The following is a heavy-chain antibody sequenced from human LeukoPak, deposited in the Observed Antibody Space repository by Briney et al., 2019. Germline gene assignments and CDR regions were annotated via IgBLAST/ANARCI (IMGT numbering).Heavy chain of an antibody. V-gene: IGHV1-8*01. CDR3: VRAAQEGRDTLTGIQTGNWFDP. Sequence: ASVKVSCKASGYTFTNYDINWVRQATGQGPEWMGWMNPNSGNTGYAQNFQGRIDLTRNTSISTAYMELGSLTSDDTAIYYCVRAAQEGRDTLTGIQTGNWFDPWGQGTLVTVSS. CDR2: MNPNSGNT. CDR1: GYTFTNYD. J-gene: IGHJ5*02. D-gene: IGHD3-9*01.